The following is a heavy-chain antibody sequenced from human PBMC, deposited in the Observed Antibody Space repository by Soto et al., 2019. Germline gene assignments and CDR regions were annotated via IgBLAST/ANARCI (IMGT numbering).Heavy chain of an antibody. Sequence: ASETLSLTCTFSGCSISNYYWSWIRQPPGEGLEWIGFISYSGTTSYSPSLKSRVAISLDTSKNQFSLSLSSVTAADTAVYYCARGRGYSYGLDPWGQGTLVTVSS. CDR1: GCSISNYY. V-gene: IGHV4-30-4*01. CDR2: ISYSGTT. D-gene: IGHD5-18*01. CDR3: ARGRGYSYGLDP. J-gene: IGHJ5*02.